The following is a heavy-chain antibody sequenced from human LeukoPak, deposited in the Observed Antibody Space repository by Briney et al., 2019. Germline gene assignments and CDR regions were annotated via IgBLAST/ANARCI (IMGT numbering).Heavy chain of an antibody. D-gene: IGHD5-18*01. Sequence: ASVKVSCKASGYTFTGYYVHWVRQAPGQGLEWMGWINPNSGGTNYAQKFQGWVTMTRDTSISTAYMELSRLRSDDTAVYYCARKGRDSYGYDYWGQGTLVTVSS. CDR2: INPNSGGT. CDR3: ARKGRDSYGYDY. J-gene: IGHJ4*02. CDR1: GYTFTGYY. V-gene: IGHV1-2*04.